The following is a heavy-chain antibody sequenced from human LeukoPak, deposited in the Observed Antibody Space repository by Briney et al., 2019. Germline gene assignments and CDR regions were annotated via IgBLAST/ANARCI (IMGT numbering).Heavy chain of an antibody. Sequence: SETLSLTCTVSGGSISSYYWSWIRQPPGKGLEWIGYIYYSGSTNYNPSLKSRVTISVDTSKNQFSLKLSSVTAADTAVYYCARDSRGRGYSYGWNYFDYWGQGTLVTVSS. CDR2: IYYSGST. V-gene: IGHV4-59*01. D-gene: IGHD5-18*01. CDR1: GGSISSYY. CDR3: ARDSRGRGYSYGWNYFDY. J-gene: IGHJ4*02.